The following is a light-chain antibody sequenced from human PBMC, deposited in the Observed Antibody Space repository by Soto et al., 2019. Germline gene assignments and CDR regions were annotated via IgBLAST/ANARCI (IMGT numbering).Light chain of an antibody. CDR2: EVT. Sequence: QSALTQPASVSGSPGQSITISCTGTSSDVGPYNYVSWYQHHPGKAPKLLIYEVTKRPSGVSNRFSGSKSGNTASLTISGLQAEDEADYYCSSYTSSFFYVFGTGTKVTV. CDR1: SSDVGPYNY. J-gene: IGLJ1*01. V-gene: IGLV2-14*01. CDR3: SSYTSSFFYV.